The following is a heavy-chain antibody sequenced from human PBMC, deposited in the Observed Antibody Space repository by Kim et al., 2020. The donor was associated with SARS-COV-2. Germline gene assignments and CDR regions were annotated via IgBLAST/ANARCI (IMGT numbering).Heavy chain of an antibody. J-gene: IGHJ4*02. CDR2: ISYDGSNK. CDR1: GFTFSSYA. D-gene: IGHD6-13*01. CDR3: ARGEGSIAAAGFTFDY. Sequence: GGSLRLSCAASGFTFSSYAMHWVRQAPGKGLEWVAVISYDGSNKYYADSVKGRFTISRDNSKNTLYLQMNSLRAEDTAVYYCARGEGSIAAAGFTFDYWGQGTLVTVSS. V-gene: IGHV3-30-3*01.